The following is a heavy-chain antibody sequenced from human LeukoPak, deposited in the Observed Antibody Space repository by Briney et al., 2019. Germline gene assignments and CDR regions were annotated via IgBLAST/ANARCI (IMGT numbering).Heavy chain of an antibody. CDR3: VTRDWNYGHFDY. V-gene: IGHV4-39*01. CDR2: IYYSGST. CDR1: GFTFSNFWM. J-gene: IGHJ4*02. D-gene: IGHD1-7*01. Sequence: GSLRLSCTASGFTFSNFWMGWVRQPPGKGLEWIGNIYYSGSTYYNPSLKSRVTISVDTSKNQFSLKLSSVTAADTAVYYCVTRDWNYGHFDYWGQGTLVTVSS.